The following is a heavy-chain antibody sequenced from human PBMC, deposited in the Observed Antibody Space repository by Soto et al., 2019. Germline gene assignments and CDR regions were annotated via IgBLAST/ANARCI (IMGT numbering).Heavy chain of an antibody. D-gene: IGHD3-10*01. CDR3: GRAPTGGLGPGDFDY. Sequence: SETLSLTCAVYGGSFSGYYWSWIRQPPGKGLEWIGEINHSGSTNYNPSLKSRVTISVDTSKNQFSLKLSSVTAADTAVYYCGRAPTGGLGPGDFDYGGKEPLATV. J-gene: IGHJ4*02. V-gene: IGHV4-34*01. CDR1: GGSFSGYY. CDR2: INHSGST.